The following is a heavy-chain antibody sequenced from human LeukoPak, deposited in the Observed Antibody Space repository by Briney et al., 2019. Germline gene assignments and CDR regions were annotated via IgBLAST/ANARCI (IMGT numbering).Heavy chain of an antibody. V-gene: IGHV1-46*01. CDR1: GYTXTSYY. Sequence: ASVKVSCKASGYTXTSYYIHRVRQAPGQGLEWMGIINPGGGSTSYAQKFQDRVTMTRDTSTSTVYMELRSLRSEDTAVYYCAKDVRWDHPGFDPWGQGTLVIVSS. J-gene: IGHJ5*02. D-gene: IGHD4-23*01. CDR3: AKDVRWDHPGFDP. CDR2: INPGGGST.